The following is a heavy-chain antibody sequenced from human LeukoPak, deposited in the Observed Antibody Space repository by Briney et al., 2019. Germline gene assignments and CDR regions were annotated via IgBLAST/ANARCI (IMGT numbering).Heavy chain of an antibody. CDR3: ARGPKKLTATTSEDNWFDP. Sequence: SVKVSCKASGYTFSSYAINWVRQAPGQGLEWMGRIIPFFDITNYAQKFQGRVTITADKSTSTAYMDLSSLRSEDTAVYYCARGPKKLTATTSEDNWFDPWGQGTLVTVSS. CDR1: GYTFSSYA. D-gene: IGHD4-17*01. CDR2: IIPFFDIT. V-gene: IGHV1-69*04. J-gene: IGHJ5*02.